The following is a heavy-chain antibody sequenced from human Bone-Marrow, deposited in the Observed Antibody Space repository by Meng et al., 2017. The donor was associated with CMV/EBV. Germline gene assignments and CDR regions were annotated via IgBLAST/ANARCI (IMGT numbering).Heavy chain of an antibody. Sequence: GESQKISCAASGFTFSSYWMHWVRQAPGKGLVWVSRINSDGSSTSYADSVKGRFTISRDNAKNTLYLQMNSLRAEDTAVYYCARVYGGNSGLDYWGQGTLVTVSS. D-gene: IGHD4-23*01. J-gene: IGHJ4*02. CDR2: INSDGSST. V-gene: IGHV3-74*01. CDR3: ARVYGGNSGLDY. CDR1: GFTFSSYW.